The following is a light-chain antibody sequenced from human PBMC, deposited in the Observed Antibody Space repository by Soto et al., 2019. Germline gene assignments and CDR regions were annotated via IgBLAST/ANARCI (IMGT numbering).Light chain of an antibody. Sequence: EIVLTQSPGTLSLSPGERATLSCRASQSVGNNYLAWYQQKPGQAPRLLIYGASNRATGIPDRFSGSGSGTDFTLTISRLEPEDFAVYYCQQYGSSGTFGQGTKVGI. J-gene: IGKJ1*01. CDR2: GAS. V-gene: IGKV3-20*01. CDR1: QSVGNNY. CDR3: QQYGSSGT.